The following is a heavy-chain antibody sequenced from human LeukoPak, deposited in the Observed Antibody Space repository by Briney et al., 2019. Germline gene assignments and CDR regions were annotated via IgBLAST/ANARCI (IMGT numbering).Heavy chain of an antibody. D-gene: IGHD6-19*01. V-gene: IGHV4-34*01. Sequence: PSETPSLTCAVYGGSFSGYYWSWIRQPPGKGLEWIGEINHSGSTNYNPSLKSRVTISVDTSKNQFSLKLSSVTAADTAVYYCARESAAVAGTSDYWGQGTLVTVSS. J-gene: IGHJ4*02. CDR1: GGSFSGYY. CDR3: ARESAAVAGTSDY. CDR2: INHSGST.